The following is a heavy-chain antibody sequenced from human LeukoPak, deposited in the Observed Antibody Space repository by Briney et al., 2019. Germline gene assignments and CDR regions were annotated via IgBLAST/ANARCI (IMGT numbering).Heavy chain of an antibody. D-gene: IGHD3-22*01. J-gene: IGHJ4*02. CDR3: ARDGAGSGYYTYY. CDR1: GYSISSGYY. Sequence: SESLSLTCTVSGYSISSGYYWGWIRQPPGKWLEWIGSIYHSGTTYYNPSLKSRVTISVDTSKNQFSLRLSSVTAADTAVYYCARDGAGSGYYTYYWGQGTLVTVSS. CDR2: IYHSGTT. V-gene: IGHV4-38-2*02.